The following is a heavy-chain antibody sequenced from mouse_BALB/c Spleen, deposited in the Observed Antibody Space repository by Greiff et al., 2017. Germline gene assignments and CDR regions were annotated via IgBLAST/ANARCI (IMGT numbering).Heavy chain of an antibody. CDR3: VRDGWDY. CDR2: IRSKSNNYAT. Sequence: EVQGVESGGGLVQPKGSLKLSCAASGFTFNTYAMNWVRQAPGKGLEWVARIRSKSNNYATYYADSVKDRFTISRDDSQSMLYLQMNNLKTEDTAMYYCVRDGWDYWGQGTSVTVSS. J-gene: IGHJ4*01. V-gene: IGHV10-1*02. CDR1: GFTFNTYA.